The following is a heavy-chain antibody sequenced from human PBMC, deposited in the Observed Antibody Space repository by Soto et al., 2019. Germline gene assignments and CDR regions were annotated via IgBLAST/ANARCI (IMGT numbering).Heavy chain of an antibody. CDR3: AKLGPYGSESYSFRYNWIDP. V-gene: IGHV3-53*01. Sequence: EVQLVDSGGGLIQPGGSLRLSCAASGFSVSSSHMIWVRQAPGKGLEWVSVIYSGGGTYYAVSVKGRFTISRGRSKNTVSLQMDGLRTEDTAVYHCAKLGPYGSESYSFRYNWIDPWGQGTLVTVSS. CDR1: GFSVSSSH. CDR2: IYSGGGT. J-gene: IGHJ5*02. D-gene: IGHD3-10*01.